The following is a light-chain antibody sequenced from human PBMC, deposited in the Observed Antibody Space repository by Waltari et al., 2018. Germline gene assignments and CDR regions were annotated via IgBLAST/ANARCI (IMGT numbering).Light chain of an antibody. Sequence: VLTQSPATLSSSAGERATPSCRASQSVFNYLAWYQQKPGQAPRLLIYDTAKRATGIPARFSGSGSATDFTLTISNLEAEDFALYYCQQGSILPLTFGGGTKVEIK. V-gene: IGKV3-11*01. CDR2: DTA. CDR1: QSVFNY. J-gene: IGKJ4*01. CDR3: QQGSILPLT.